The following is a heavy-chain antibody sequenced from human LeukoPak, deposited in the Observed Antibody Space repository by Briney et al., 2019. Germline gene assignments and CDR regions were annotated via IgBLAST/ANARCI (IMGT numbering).Heavy chain of an antibody. D-gene: IGHD3-10*01. Sequence: PSQTLSLTCTVSGYAIISGGFSWNWIRQPPGKGLEWIGCIYDRGPAHYNPSLKSRFAISVDRPKNQFFLNVTSLTAADTAVYYCARSRQASGLFSSWGQGTLVVVSS. CDR3: ARSRQASGLFSS. V-gene: IGHV4-30-2*01. CDR2: IYDRGPA. CDR1: GYAIISGGFS. J-gene: IGHJ5*02.